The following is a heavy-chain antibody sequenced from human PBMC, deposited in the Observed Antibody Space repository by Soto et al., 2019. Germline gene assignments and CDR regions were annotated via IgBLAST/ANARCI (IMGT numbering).Heavy chain of an antibody. D-gene: IGHD1-26*01. Sequence: LGESLKISCRISGYGFIDYWITWVRQVPGKGLEWMGIIYPGDSDTRYSPSFQGQVTISVDKSITTAYLQWGSLKTSDTATYYCARGRMATRYRGNFDYWGQGTLVTVS. CDR3: ARGRMATRYRGNFDY. V-gene: IGHV5-51*01. CDR2: IYPGDSDT. J-gene: IGHJ4*02. CDR1: GYGFIDYW.